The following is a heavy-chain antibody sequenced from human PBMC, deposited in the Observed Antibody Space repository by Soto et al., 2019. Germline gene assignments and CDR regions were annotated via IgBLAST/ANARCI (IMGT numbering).Heavy chain of an antibody. CDR3: ARGVSAGVDY. V-gene: IGHV1-8*01. J-gene: IGHJ4*02. Sequence: ASLKVSCKASGYSFTSLDINCVRQTAGQGLEWMGWMQPSTGRTGYAQKFQGRVTMTRDTSINTAYMELTTLTSDDTAFYYCARGVSAGVDYWGQGTLVTVSS. CDR1: GYSFTSLD. D-gene: IGHD1-26*01. CDR2: MQPSTGRT.